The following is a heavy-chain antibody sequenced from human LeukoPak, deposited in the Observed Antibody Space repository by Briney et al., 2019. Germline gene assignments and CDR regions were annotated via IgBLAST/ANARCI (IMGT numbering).Heavy chain of an antibody. J-gene: IGHJ4*02. CDR2: MSSSGSTI. CDR3: AKESRQWLVLGGVDY. CDR1: GFTFSDYY. V-gene: IGHV3-11*04. D-gene: IGHD6-19*01. Sequence: GGSLRLSCAASGFTFSDYYMSWIRQAPGKGLEWVSYMSSSGSTIYYADSVKGRFTISRDNAKNSLYLQMNSLRAEDTAVYYCAKESRQWLVLGGVDYWGQGTLVTASS.